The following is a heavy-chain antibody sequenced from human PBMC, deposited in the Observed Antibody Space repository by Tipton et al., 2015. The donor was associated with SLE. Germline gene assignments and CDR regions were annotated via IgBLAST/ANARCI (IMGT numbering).Heavy chain of an antibody. V-gene: IGHV4-59*11. J-gene: IGHJ2*01. D-gene: IGHD7-27*01. CDR1: GGSISSHY. CDR3: ARRRAHWASYWYFDL. Sequence: TLSLTCTVSGGSISSHYWSWIRQPPGKGLEWIGYIYYSGSTNYNPSLKSRVTISVDTSKNQFSLKLRSVTAADTAVYYCARRRAHWASYWYFDLWGRGTLVTVSS. CDR2: IYYSGST.